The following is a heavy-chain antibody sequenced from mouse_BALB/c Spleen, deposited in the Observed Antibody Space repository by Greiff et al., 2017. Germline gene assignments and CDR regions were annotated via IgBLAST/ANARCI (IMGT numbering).Heavy chain of an antibody. V-gene: IGHV14-3*02. J-gene: IGHJ4*01. CDR1: GFNIKDTY. D-gene: IGHD2-1*01. CDR3: AVYGNPYYAMDY. CDR2: IDPANGNT. Sequence: EVKLQQSGAELVKPGASVKLSCTASGFNIKDTYMHWVKQRPEQGLEWIGRIDPANGNTKYDPKFQGKATITADTSSNTAYLQLSSLTSEDTAVYYCAVYGNPYYAMDYWGQGTSVTVSS.